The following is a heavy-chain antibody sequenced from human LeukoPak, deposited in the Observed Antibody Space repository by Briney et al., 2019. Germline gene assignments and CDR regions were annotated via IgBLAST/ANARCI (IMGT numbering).Heavy chain of an antibody. CDR3: ARASSSSWYRDY. CDR1: GYTFTSYG. V-gene: IGHV1-18*01. J-gene: IGHJ4*02. Sequence: ASVKVSCKASGYTFTSYGISWVRQAPGQGLEWMGWICAYNGNTNYAQKFQGRVTMTTDTSASTAYMELRSLRSDDTAVYYCARASSSSWYRDYWGQGTLVTVSS. D-gene: IGHD6-13*01. CDR2: ICAYNGNT.